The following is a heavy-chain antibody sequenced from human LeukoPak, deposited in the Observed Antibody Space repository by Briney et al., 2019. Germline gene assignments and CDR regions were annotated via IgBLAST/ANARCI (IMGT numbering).Heavy chain of an antibody. CDR2: INHSGST. V-gene: IGHV4-34*01. D-gene: IGHD2-15*01. CDR3: ARGGYCSDGSCYTAFGHYYYYGMDV. Sequence: SETLSLTCTVSGGSISSYYWSWIRQPPGKGLEWIGEINHSGSTNYNPSLKSRVTISVDTSKNQFSLKLSSVTAADTAVYYCARGGYCSDGSCYTAFGHYYYYGMDVWGQGTTVTVSS. CDR1: GGSISSYY. J-gene: IGHJ6*02.